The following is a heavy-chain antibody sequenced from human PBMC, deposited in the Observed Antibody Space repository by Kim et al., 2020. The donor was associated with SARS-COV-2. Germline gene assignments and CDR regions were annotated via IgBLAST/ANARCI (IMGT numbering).Heavy chain of an antibody. D-gene: IGHD3-22*01. V-gene: IGHV4-31*02. J-gene: IGHJ3*02. Sequence: PSLKRRVTIAVDTSKNQFSLKLSSVTAADTAVYYCARAGITMIVVVSAFDIWGQGTMVTVSS. CDR3: ARAGITMIVVVSAFDI.